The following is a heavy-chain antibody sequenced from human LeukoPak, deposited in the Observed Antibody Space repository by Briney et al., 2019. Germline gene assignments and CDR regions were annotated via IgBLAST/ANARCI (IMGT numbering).Heavy chain of an antibody. CDR2: ISGSGGST. D-gene: IGHD2-2*01. CDR1: GFTFSSYA. Sequence: QSGGSLRLSCAASGFTFSSYAMSWVRQAPGKGLEWVSAISGSGGSTYYADSVKGRFSISRDNSKNTLYLQMNSLRAEDTAVYYCSSTSLAWAGFDYWGQGTLVTVSS. V-gene: IGHV3-23*01. CDR3: SSTSLAWAGFDY. J-gene: IGHJ4*02.